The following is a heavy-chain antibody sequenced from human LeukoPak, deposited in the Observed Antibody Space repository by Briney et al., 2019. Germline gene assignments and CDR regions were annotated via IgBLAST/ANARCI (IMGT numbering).Heavy chain of an antibody. J-gene: IGHJ3*02. Sequence: SETLSLTCAVYGGSFSGYYWSWIRQPPGKGLEWIGEINHSGSTNYNPSLKSRVTISVDTSKNQFSLKLSSVTAADTAVYYCAVGSSWAVAFDIWGQGTMVTVSS. CDR1: GGSFSGYY. CDR2: INHSGST. D-gene: IGHD6-13*01. V-gene: IGHV4-34*01. CDR3: AVGSSWAVAFDI.